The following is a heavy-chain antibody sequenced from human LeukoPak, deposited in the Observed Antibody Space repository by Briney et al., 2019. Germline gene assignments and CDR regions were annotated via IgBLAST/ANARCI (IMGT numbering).Heavy chain of an antibody. CDR3: ARERANYGMDV. CDR2: KWYEGSNK. CDR1: GFSFSSYG. V-gene: IGHV3-33*01. Sequence: GGPLRLSCAASGFSFSSYGMHWVRRAPGRGVEWVAVKWYEGSNKYYADSVKDRFTISRHNSKNTLYLQMNSLRAEDTAVYYCARERANYGMDVWGQGTTVTVSS. J-gene: IGHJ6*02.